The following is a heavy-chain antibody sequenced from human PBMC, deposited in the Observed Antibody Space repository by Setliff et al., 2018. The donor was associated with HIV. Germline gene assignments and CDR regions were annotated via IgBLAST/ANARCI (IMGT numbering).Heavy chain of an antibody. J-gene: IGHJ3*02. V-gene: IGHV4-61*09. D-gene: IGHD4-17*01. CDR1: GGSISSGSYY. Sequence: SETLSLTCTVSGGSISSGSYYWTRIRQPAGKGLEWIGHIYTGGTTNYNPSLKSRVSISADMSKNHFSLNLSSVTAADTAVYYCCRSMTTVLEDAFDIWGQGAMVTVSS. CDR2: IYTGGTT. CDR3: CRSMTTVLEDAFDI.